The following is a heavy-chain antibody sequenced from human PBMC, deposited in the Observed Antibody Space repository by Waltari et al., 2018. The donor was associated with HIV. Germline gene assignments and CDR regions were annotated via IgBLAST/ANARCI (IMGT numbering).Heavy chain of an antibody. V-gene: IGHV4-38-2*01. Sequence: QVQLQESGPGLVKPSETLSLTCAVSGYSISSGFYWVWIRQPPGKGLEWIGSIYQSGNTFYSPSLKSRVTMAVDTSKNQFSLKLSSVTAADTAMYYCARGGRYSSSLAELDFWGQGTLVTVSS. J-gene: IGHJ4*02. CDR1: GYSISSGFY. CDR2: IYQSGNT. D-gene: IGHD6-6*01. CDR3: ARGGRYSSSLAELDF.